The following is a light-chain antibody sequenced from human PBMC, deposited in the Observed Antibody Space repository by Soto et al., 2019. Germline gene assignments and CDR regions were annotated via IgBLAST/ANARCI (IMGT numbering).Light chain of an antibody. CDR3: QSYDSSLSGSV. CDR1: SSNIGAGYD. J-gene: IGLJ2*01. V-gene: IGLV1-40*01. Sequence: QSVLTQPPSVSGAPGQSVTISCTGSSSNIGAGYDVHWYQQLPGTAPKLLIYGNINRPSGVPDRFSGSKSGTSASLAITGLQAEDEADYYCQSYDSSLSGSVFGGRTKLTVL. CDR2: GNI.